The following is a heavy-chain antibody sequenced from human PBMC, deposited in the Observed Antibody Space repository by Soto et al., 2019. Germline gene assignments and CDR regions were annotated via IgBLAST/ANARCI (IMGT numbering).Heavy chain of an antibody. CDR3: ARYRYCTNGVCPDRNYYYGMDV. D-gene: IGHD2-8*01. J-gene: IGHJ6*02. CDR2: ISSSSSTI. Sequence: GGSLRLSCAASGFTFSSYSMNWVRQAPGKGLEWVSYISSSSSTIYYADSVKGRFTISRDNAKNSLYLQMNSLRDEGTAVYYCARYRYCTNGVCPDRNYYYGMDVWGQGTTVTVSS. V-gene: IGHV3-48*02. CDR1: GFTFSSYS.